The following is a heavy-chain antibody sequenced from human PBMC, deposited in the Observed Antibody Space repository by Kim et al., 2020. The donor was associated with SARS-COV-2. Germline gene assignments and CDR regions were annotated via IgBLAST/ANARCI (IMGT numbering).Heavy chain of an antibody. D-gene: IGHD4-17*01. J-gene: IGHJ4*02. CDR2: IYYSGST. CDR1: GGSISSGGYY. Sequence: SETLSLTCTVSGGSISSGGYYWSWIRQHPGKGLEWIGYIYYSGSTYYNPSLKSRVTISVDTSKNQFSLKLSSVTAADTAVYYCARFLDYGGNFDYWGQGTLVTASS. V-gene: IGHV4-31*03. CDR3: ARFLDYGGNFDY.